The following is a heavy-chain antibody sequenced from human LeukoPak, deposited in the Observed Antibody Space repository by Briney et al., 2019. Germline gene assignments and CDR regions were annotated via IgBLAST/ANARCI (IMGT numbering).Heavy chain of an antibody. CDR3: ANGGNSGSYFDD. Sequence: SETLSLTCTVSGGSISSYYWSWIRQPPGKGLEWIGYIYSSGSTNYNPSLKSRVTMSVDTSENQLSLRLTSVTAAYTAVYYCANGGNSGSYFDDWGQGTLVSVSS. CDR2: IYSSGST. J-gene: IGHJ4*02. CDR1: GGSISSYY. V-gene: IGHV4-59*12. D-gene: IGHD1-26*01.